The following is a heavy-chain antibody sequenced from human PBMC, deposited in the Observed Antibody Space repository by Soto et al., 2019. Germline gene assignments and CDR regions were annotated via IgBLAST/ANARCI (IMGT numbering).Heavy chain of an antibody. CDR1: VVSISSGDYY. CDR2: IYYSGST. V-gene: IGHV4-30-4*01. J-gene: IGHJ5*02. Sequence: SETLSLTCTVSVVSISSGDYYCSWMRQPPGKGLEWIGYIYYSGSTYYNPSLKSRVTISVDTSKNQFSLKLSSVTAADTAVYYFARCTADQRAFDPWGQGILVTVSS. CDR3: ARCTADQRAFDP. D-gene: IGHD6-25*01.